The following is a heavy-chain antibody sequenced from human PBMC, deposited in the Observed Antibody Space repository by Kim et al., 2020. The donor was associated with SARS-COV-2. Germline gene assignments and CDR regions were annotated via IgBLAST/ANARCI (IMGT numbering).Heavy chain of an antibody. CDR2: MNPNSGNT. D-gene: IGHD3-3*01. J-gene: IGHJ6*03. V-gene: IGHV1-8*01. CDR1: GYTFTSYD. Sequence: ASVKVSCKASGYTFTSYDINWVRQATGQGLEWMGWMNPNSGNTGYAQKFQGRVTMTRNTSISTAYMELSSLRSEDTAVYYCARAPPARREVTIFGVVTTYYYMDVWGKGTTVTVSS. CDR3: ARAPPARREVTIFGVVTTYYYMDV.